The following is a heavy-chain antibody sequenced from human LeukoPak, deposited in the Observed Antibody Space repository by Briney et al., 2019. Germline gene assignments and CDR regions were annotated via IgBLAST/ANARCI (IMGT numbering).Heavy chain of an antibody. V-gene: IGHV3-30*03. CDR3: ARGDPPYCSGGSCYSDY. J-gene: IGHJ4*02. CDR1: GFTFSSYG. D-gene: IGHD2-15*01. CDR2: ISYDGSNK. Sequence: GGSLRLSCAASGFTFSSYGMHWVRQAPGKGLEWVAVISYDGSNKYYADYVKGRFTISRDNSKNTLYLQMNSLRAEDTAVYYCARGDPPYCSGGSCYSDYWGQGTLVTVSS.